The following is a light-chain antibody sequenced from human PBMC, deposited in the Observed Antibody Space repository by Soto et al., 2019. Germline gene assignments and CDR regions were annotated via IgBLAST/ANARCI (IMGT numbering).Light chain of an antibody. J-gene: IGLJ1*01. CDR3: CSYAGSYTFV. V-gene: IGLV2-11*01. Sequence: QSVLTQPRSVSGSPGQTVTISCNGTSSDVGVYNYVSWYQQYPGKAPNIMIYDVSKRPSGVPDRSSGSKSPNTASLTISGLQAEDEADYYCCSYAGSYTFVFGSGTKVTVL. CDR1: SSDVGVYNY. CDR2: DVS.